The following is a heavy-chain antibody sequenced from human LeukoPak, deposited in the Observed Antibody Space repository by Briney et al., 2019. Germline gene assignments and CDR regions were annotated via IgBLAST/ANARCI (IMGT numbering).Heavy chain of an antibody. CDR2: ISAYNGNT. J-gene: IGHJ4*02. CDR3: ARRGDLYESLYYFDY. V-gene: IGHV1-18*01. D-gene: IGHD2-21*01. Sequence: GASVKVSCKASGYTFTSYGISWVRQAPGQGLEWMGWISAYNGNTNYAQKLQGRVTMTTDTSTSTAYMELSRLRSEDTAVYYCARRGDLYESLYYFDYWGQGTLVTVSS. CDR1: GYTFTSYG.